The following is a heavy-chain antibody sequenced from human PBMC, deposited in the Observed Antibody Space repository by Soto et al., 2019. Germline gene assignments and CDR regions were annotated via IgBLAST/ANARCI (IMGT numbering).Heavy chain of an antibody. CDR3: ARDHSRGYGYLNWFDP. J-gene: IGHJ5*02. V-gene: IGHV1-2*04. D-gene: IGHD5-18*01. CDR1: GYTFTGYY. Sequence: QVQLVQSGAEVKKPGASVKVSCKASGYTFTGYYMHWVRQAPGQGLEWMGWINPNSGGTNYAQKFQGWDTMARDTSISTADMELSRRRSDDTAVYYCARDHSRGYGYLNWFDPWGQGALVTVSS. CDR2: INPNSGGT.